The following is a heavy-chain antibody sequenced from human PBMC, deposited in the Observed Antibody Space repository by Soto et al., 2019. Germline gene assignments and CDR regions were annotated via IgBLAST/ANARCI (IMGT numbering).Heavy chain of an antibody. CDR2: INPNSGGT. J-gene: IGHJ6*03. Sequence: ASVKVSCKASGYTFTGYYMHWVRQAPGQGLEWMGWINPNSGGTNYAQKFQGWVTMTRDTSTSTVYMELSSLRSEDTAVYYCAREASGYCSGGSCYSLGYYYYYMDVWGKGTTVTVSS. CDR1: GYTFTGYY. D-gene: IGHD2-15*01. V-gene: IGHV1-2*04. CDR3: AREASGYCSGGSCYSLGYYYYYMDV.